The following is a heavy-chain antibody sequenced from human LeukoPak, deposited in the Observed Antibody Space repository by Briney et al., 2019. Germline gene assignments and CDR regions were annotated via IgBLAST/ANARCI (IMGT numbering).Heavy chain of an antibody. D-gene: IGHD2-2*01. CDR3: ARLTRLAPVGTTYYHSLDV. J-gene: IGHJ6*02. V-gene: IGHV4-59*08. CDR1: GGSISGHY. Sequence: SETLFLTCTVSGGSISGHYWSWIRQPPGKGLEWIGHIYYTGVINYDPSLKNRVTMLVDTSKNQFSLKVTSVTAADTAVYYCARLTRLAPVGTTYYHSLDVWGQGSTVTVSS. CDR2: IYYTGVI.